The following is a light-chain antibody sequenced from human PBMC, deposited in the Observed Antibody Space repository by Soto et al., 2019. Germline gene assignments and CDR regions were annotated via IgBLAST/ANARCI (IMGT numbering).Light chain of an antibody. J-gene: IGKJ4*01. CDR3: QQYDTSLT. CDR1: QNINSSY. Sequence: ETVLTQSPGTLSLSPGERVTLSCRASQNINSSYLAWYQQKPGQSPRLLIYGASSMATGIPDRFSGSGSGTYFTLTISRLEPEDFAVYYCQQYDTSLTFGGVTKVEIK. V-gene: IGKV3-20*01. CDR2: GAS.